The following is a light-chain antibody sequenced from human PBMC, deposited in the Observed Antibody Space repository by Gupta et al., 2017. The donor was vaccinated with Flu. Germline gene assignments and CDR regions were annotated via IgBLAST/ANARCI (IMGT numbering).Light chain of an antibody. V-gene: IGKV3-11*01. J-gene: IGKJ4*01. CDR2: DTS. CDR3: QHRSDWPLT. CDR1: QSVTRY. Sequence: EIVLTQSPATLSLSPGERATLSCRASQSVTRYLAWYQPKPGQAPRLLIYDTSYRASGIPARCSCSGSGTDFTLTISSLEPEDFAVYYGQHRSDWPLTFGGGTRVEMK.